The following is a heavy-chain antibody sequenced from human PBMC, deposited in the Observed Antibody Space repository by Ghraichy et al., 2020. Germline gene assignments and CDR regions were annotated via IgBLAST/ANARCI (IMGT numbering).Heavy chain of an antibody. V-gene: IGHV4-30-2*01. CDR3: ARDVVPSATKYGLDV. J-gene: IGHJ6*02. CDR1: GGSISSGGYS. CDR2: IYHSGST. Sequence: SLNISCAVSGGSISSGGYSWSWIRQPPGKGLEWIGYIYHSGSTYYNPSLKSRVTISVDRSKNQFSLKLSSVTAADTAVYYCARDVVPSATKYGLDVWGQGTTVTVSS. D-gene: IGHD2-2*01.